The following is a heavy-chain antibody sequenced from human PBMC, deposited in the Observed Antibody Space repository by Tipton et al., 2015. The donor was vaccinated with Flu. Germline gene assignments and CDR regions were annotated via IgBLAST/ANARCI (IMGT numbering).Heavy chain of an antibody. J-gene: IGHJ4*02. CDR1: GYSISSGYY. CDR3: ARGGVGPTAGFDH. V-gene: IGHV4-38-2*01. D-gene: IGHD1-26*01. CDR2: VHEAGNT. Sequence: TLSLTCVVSGYSISSGYYWGWIRQPPGKGLEWIGSVHEAGNTRYNPSLKSRVTLSVDTSKNQFSMKLTSVTAADTAVYFCARGGVGPTAGFDHWGQGTLITVSS.